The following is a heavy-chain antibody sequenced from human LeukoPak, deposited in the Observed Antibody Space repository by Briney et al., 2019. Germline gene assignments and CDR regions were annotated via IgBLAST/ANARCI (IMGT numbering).Heavy chain of an antibody. CDR3: AREDYGDPA. CDR2: INTYNGNT. CDR1: GYTFTTYG. V-gene: IGHV1-18*01. Sequence: ASVKVSCKASGYTFTTYGISWVRRAPGQGLEWMGWINTYNGNTNYAQKLQGRVTMTTDTSTSTAYMELRSLRSDDTAVYYCAREDYGDPAWGQGTLVTVSS. J-gene: IGHJ4*02. D-gene: IGHD4-17*01.